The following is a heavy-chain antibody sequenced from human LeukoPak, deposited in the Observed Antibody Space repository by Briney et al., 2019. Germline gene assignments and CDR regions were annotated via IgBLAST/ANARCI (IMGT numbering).Heavy chain of an antibody. J-gene: IGHJ4*02. Sequence: GGSLRLSCTASGFPLSSYSINWVRQAPGKGLEWVSYISSSSSNIYYLDSVQGRLTVSRDNDKNSLFLQIDSPRAEDTGVYYRVRVKGTYFDYWGQGTLVTVSS. CDR3: VRVKGTYFDY. D-gene: IGHD1-1*01. V-gene: IGHV3-48*01. CDR1: GFPLSSYS. CDR2: ISSSSSNI.